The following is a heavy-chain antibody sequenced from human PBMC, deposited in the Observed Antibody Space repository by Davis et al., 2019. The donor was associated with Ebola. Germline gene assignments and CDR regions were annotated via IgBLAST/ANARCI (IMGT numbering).Heavy chain of an antibody. V-gene: IGHV3-33*01. CDR1: GFTFSSYG. CDR2: IWYDGSNK. D-gene: IGHD2-8*02. J-gene: IGHJ6*02. Sequence: PGESLKISCAASGFTFSSYGMHWVRQAPGKGLEWVAVIWYDGSNKYYADSVKGRFTISRDNSKNTLYLQMNSLRAEDTAVYYCASALYCTGGVCYIPQLSGMDVWGQGTTVTVSS. CDR3: ASALYCTGGVCYIPQLSGMDV.